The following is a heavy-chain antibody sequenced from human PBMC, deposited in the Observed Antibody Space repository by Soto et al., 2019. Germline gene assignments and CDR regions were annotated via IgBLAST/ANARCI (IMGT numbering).Heavy chain of an antibody. CDR1: GYTFTGYY. CDR3: ARGTIFEVVITSGWFDP. CDR2: INPNSGGT. D-gene: IGHD3-3*01. Sequence: QVQLVQSGAEVKKPGASVKVSCKASGYTFTGYYMHWVRQAPGQGLEWMGWINPNSGGTNYAQKFQGWVTMTRDTSISTAYMELSRLRSDDTAVYYCARGTIFEVVITSGWFDPWGQGTLVTVSS. V-gene: IGHV1-2*04. J-gene: IGHJ5*02.